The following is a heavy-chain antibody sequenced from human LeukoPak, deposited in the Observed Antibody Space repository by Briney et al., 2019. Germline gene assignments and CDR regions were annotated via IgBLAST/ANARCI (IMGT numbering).Heavy chain of an antibody. D-gene: IGHD6-13*01. V-gene: IGHV1-2*02. J-gene: IGHJ4*02. Sequence: ASVKVSCKASGYTFTGYYMHWVRQAPGQGLEWMGWINPNSGGTNYAQKFQGRVTMTRDTSISTAYMELSRLRSDDTAVYYCARDSQQLASRLDYWGQGTLVTVSS. CDR1: GYTFTGYY. CDR2: INPNSGGT. CDR3: ARDSQQLASRLDY.